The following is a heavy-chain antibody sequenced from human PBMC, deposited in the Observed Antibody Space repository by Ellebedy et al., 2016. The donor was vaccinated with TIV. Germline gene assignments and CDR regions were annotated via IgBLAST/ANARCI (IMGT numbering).Heavy chain of an antibody. D-gene: IGHD2-15*01. CDR1: RGTFSSYA. CDR3: ARDLLIPGGHDAFDI. V-gene: IGHV1-69*04. J-gene: IGHJ3*02. CDR2: IIPILGIA. Sequence: SVKVSXKASRGTFSSYAISWVRQAPGQGLEWMGRIIPILGIANYAQKFQGRVTITADKSTSTAYMELSSLRSEDTAVYYCARDLLIPGGHDAFDIWGQGTVVTVSS.